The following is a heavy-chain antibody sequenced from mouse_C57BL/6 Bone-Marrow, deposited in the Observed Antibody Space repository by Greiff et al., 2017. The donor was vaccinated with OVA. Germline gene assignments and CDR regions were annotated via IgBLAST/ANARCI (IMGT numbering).Heavy chain of an antibody. CDR1: GFTFSSYG. CDR3: ARHGLYYAMDY. J-gene: IGHJ4*01. D-gene: IGHD1-1*01. V-gene: IGHV5-6*01. CDR2: ISSGGSYT. Sequence: EVQGVESGGDLVKPGGSLKLSCAASGFTFSSYGMSWVRQTPDKRLEWVATISSGGSYTYYPDSVKGRFTISRDNAKNTLYLRMSSLKSEDTAMYYCARHGLYYAMDYWGQGTSVTVSS.